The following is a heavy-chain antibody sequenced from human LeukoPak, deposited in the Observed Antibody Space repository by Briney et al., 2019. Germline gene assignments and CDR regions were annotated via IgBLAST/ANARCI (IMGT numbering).Heavy chain of an antibody. CDR3: ASWTYDYGSSSSPELS. J-gene: IGHJ5*02. CDR1: GGSISSYY. D-gene: IGHD3-22*01. CDR2: IHYSGST. Sequence: SETLSLTCTVSGGSISSYYWSWIRQPPGKGLEWFGSIHYSGSTNYNPSLKSRVTISVDTSKNQFSLKLSSVTAADTAVYYCASWTYDYGSSSSPELSWGQGTLVTVSS. V-gene: IGHV4-59*12.